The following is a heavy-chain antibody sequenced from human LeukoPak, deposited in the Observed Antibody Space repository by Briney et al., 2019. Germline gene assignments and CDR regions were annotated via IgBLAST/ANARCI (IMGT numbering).Heavy chain of an antibody. V-gene: IGHV1-2*02. Sequence: ASVKVSCKASGYTFTGYYMHWVRQAPGQGLEWMGWINPNSGGTNYAQKFQGRVTMTRDTSISTAYMELSRLRSDDTAVYYCARDTHRYCTNGVCYKGTDNWFDPWGQGTLVTVSP. CDR2: INPNSGGT. D-gene: IGHD2-8*01. J-gene: IGHJ5*02. CDR1: GYTFTGYY. CDR3: ARDTHRYCTNGVCYKGTDNWFDP.